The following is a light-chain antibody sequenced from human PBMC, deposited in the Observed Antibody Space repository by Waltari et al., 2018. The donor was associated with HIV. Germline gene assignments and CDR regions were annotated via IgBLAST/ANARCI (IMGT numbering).Light chain of an antibody. V-gene: IGLV1-47*01. CDR3: VVWDDSLSGVV. CDR2: RND. J-gene: IGLJ2*01. Sequence: QSVLTQPPAASGTPGQRVTISCSGSMSNIGSKNVYWYQHVPGTAPKLLMYRNDQRPSGFPDRFSGSKSGTSSSLAISGLRSEDEAYYYCVVWDDSLSGVVFCGGTKLTVL. CDR1: MSNIGSKN.